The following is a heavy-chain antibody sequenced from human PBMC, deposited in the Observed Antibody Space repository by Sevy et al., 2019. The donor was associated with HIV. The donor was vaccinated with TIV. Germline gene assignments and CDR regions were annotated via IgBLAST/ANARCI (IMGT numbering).Heavy chain of an antibody. V-gene: IGHV4-39*01. CDR2: IYYSGST. CDR3: ARQYYYDSSGDYPYYYYYGMDV. J-gene: IGHJ6*02. CDR1: GGSISSSSYY. D-gene: IGHD3-22*01. Sequence: SETLSLTCTVSGGSISSSSYYWGWIRQPPGKGLEWIGSIYYSGSTYYNPSLKSRVTISVDTSKSQFSLKLSSVTAADTAVYYCARQYYYDSSGDYPYYYYYGMDVWGQGTTVTVSS.